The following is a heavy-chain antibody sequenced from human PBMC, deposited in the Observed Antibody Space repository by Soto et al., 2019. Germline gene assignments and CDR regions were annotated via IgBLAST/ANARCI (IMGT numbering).Heavy chain of an antibody. D-gene: IGHD1-26*01. V-gene: IGHV1-3*01. Sequence: QVQLVQSGAEVKKPGASVKVSCKASGDAFTTYSFHWVRQAPGHGLEWMGWIQAASGSTKSSQTFQGRHTNTRDTSASTVYIELSSLRPEDTAVYYCATGRYSGSSYYDGLDVWGQGTTVTVSS. CDR1: GDAFTTYS. CDR3: ATGRYSGSSYYDGLDV. CDR2: IQAASGST. J-gene: IGHJ6*02.